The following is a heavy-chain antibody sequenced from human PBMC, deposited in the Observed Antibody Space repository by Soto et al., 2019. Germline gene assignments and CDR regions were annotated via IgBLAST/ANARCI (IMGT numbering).Heavy chain of an antibody. V-gene: IGHV1-24*01. Sequence: GASVKVSCKVSGYTLTEFSMHWVRQSPGKGLEWMGVFDAEDGEAIYAPKFQGRVTLTEDTSTDTAYLELSSLTSEGTGIYYCATDDSHCYYSFDYWGQGSLVTVSS. CDR1: GYTLTEFS. CDR3: ATDDSHCYYSFDY. J-gene: IGHJ4*02. CDR2: FDAEDGEA. D-gene: IGHD3-22*01.